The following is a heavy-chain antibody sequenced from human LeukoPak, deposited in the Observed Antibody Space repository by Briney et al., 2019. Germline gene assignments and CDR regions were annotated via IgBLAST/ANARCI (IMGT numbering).Heavy chain of an antibody. CDR3: ARGRGSTDQEENWFDP. CDR1: GYTFTGYY. J-gene: IGHJ5*02. V-gene: IGHV1-2*02. CDR2: INPNSGGT. D-gene: IGHD2-2*01. Sequence: ASVKVSCKASGYTFTGYYMHWVRQAPGQGLEWMGWINPNSGGTNYAQKFQGRVTMTRDTSISTAYMELSRLRSDDTAVYYCARGRGSTDQEENWFDPWGQGTLVTVSS.